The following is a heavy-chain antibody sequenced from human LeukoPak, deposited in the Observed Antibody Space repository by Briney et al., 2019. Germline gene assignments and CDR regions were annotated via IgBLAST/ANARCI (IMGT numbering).Heavy chain of an antibody. CDR3: ARAADSSGYYDY. J-gene: IGHJ4*02. V-gene: IGHV3-74*01. Sequence: GGSLRLSCAASGFTFSSYWMHWVRQAPGKGLVWVSRINSDGSSTSCADSVKGRFTISRDNAKNTLYLQMNSLRAEDTAVYYCARAADSSGYYDYWGQGTLVTVSS. CDR2: INSDGSST. D-gene: IGHD3-22*01. CDR1: GFTFSSYW.